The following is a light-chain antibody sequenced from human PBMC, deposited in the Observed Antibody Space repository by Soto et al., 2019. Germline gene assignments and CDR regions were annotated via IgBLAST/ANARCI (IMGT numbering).Light chain of an antibody. V-gene: IGLV1-47*01. CDR3: AAWDNNMGGAA. J-gene: IGLJ2*01. Sequence: QSVLTQPPSASGTPGQRVSISCSGSNSNIGSKYVYWYQQLPGTAPKLLMYRNNQRPSGFPDRFSGSKSGTSASLAISVLRYEDEADYYCAAWDNNMGGAAFGGGTKLTVL. CDR2: RNN. CDR1: NSNIGSKY.